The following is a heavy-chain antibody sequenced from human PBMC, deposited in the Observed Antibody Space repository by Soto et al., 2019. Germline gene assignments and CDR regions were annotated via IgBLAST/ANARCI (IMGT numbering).Heavy chain of an antibody. CDR2: IIPIFGTA. CDR1: GGTFSNYA. V-gene: IGHV1-69*01. J-gene: IGHJ6*02. CDR3: ARLSITMIVVVITKPYYYGMDV. Sequence: QVQLVQSGAEVKKPGSSVKVSCKASGGTFSNYAISWVRQAPGQGLEWMGGIIPIFGTANYAQKFQGRVTITADQSTSTAYMELSSLRSEDTAVYYCARLSITMIVVVITKPYYYGMDVWGQGTTVTVSS. D-gene: IGHD3-22*01.